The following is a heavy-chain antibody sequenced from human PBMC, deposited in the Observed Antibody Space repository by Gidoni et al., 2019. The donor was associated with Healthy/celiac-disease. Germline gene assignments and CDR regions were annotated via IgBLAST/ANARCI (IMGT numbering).Heavy chain of an antibody. V-gene: IGHV3-23*01. D-gene: IGHD2-2*01. CDR1: GFTFCSYA. CDR2: ISGSGGST. Sequence: EVQLLKSGGGLVQPGGSLRLSSAASGFTFCSYAMSWVRQALGKGLGWVSAISGSGGSTYYADSVKGRFTISRDNSKNTLYLQMNSLRAEDTAVYYCAKKVGSTSSCYFDYWGQGTLVTVSS. J-gene: IGHJ4*02. CDR3: AKKVGSTSSCYFDY.